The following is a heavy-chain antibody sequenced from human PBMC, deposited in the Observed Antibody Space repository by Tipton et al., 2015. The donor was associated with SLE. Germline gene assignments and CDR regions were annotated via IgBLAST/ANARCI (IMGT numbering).Heavy chain of an antibody. CDR1: GGSISSYF. J-gene: IGHJ3*02. V-gene: IGHV4-59*01. CDR3: ARKVCGRSSSSNCYGAFDI. D-gene: IGHD2-2*01. CDR2: IYYSGST. Sequence: TLSLTCTVSGGSISSYFWSWIRQPPGRGLEWIGYIYYSGSTNYNPSLKSRVTISVDPSKNQFSLKLSSVTAADTAVYYCARKVCGRSSSSNCYGAFDIWEQGTMVTVSA.